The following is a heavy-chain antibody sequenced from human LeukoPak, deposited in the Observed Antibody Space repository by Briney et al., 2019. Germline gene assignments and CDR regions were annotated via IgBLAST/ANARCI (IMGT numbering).Heavy chain of an antibody. V-gene: IGHV4-59*01. D-gene: IGHD3-22*01. CDR2: IYYSGSA. J-gene: IGHJ4*02. Sequence: SETLSLTCTVSGGSISSYYWSWIRQPPGKGLEWIGYIYYSGSANYNPSLKSRVTISVDTSKNQFSLKLSSVTAADTAVYYCAGGGDYYDSSINYWGQGTLVTVSS. CDR3: AGGGDYYDSSINY. CDR1: GGSISSYY.